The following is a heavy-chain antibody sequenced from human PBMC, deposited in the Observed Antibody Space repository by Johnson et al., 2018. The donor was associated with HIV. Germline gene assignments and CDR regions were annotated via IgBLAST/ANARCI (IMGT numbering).Heavy chain of an antibody. D-gene: IGHD4-23*01. V-gene: IGHV3-9*01. CDR1: GFTFSYAW. Sequence: VQLVESGGGLVKPGGSLRLSCAASGFTFSYAWMNWVRQAPGKGLEWVSGISWNSGSIGYADSVKGRFTISRDNAKNSLYLQMNSLRAEDTALYYCAREGGGNLEAFDIWGQGTLVTVSS. J-gene: IGHJ3*02. CDR2: ISWNSGSI. CDR3: AREGGGNLEAFDI.